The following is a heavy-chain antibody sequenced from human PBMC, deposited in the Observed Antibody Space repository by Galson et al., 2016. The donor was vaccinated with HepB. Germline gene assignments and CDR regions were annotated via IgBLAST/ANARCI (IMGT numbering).Heavy chain of an antibody. CDR2: INPSGGSP. CDR1: GYTFTDYY. CDR3: TRGDGFWAGWTY. V-gene: IGHV1-46*03. J-gene: IGHJ4*02. Sequence: SVKVSCKASGYTFTDYYIHWVRLAPGQGLEWMGIINPSGGSPNYAQKFQGRVTLTSDTSTSTVYMQLGSLRSDDTAVYYCTRGDGFWAGWTYWGQGTLVTVSS. D-gene: IGHD3/OR15-3a*01.